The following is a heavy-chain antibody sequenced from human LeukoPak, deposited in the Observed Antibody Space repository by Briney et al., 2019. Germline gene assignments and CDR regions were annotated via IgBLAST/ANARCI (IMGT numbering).Heavy chain of an antibody. Sequence: KPGGSLRLSCTTSGFTFSDYAVSWVRQAPGKGLEWVSAIGGGGGCTYYADSVKGRFTISRDNSKNTLYLQMNSLRAEDTAIYYCAKDAGTTGEGGPDYWGQGTLVTVSS. CDR1: GFTFSDYA. CDR2: IGGGGGCT. D-gene: IGHD1-7*01. CDR3: AKDAGTTGEGGPDY. V-gene: IGHV3-23*01. J-gene: IGHJ4*02.